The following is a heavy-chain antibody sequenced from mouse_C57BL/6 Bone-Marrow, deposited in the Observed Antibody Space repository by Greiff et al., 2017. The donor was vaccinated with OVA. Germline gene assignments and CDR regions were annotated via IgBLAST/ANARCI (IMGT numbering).Heavy chain of an antibody. D-gene: IGHD1-1*01. CDR3: ARGPLYYGYYFDY. CDR2: ISYDGSN. Sequence: EVQLQESGPGLVKPSQSLSLTCSVTGYSITSGYYWNWIRQFPGNKLEWMGYISYDGSNNYNPSLKNRISITRDTSKNQFFLKLNSVTTEDTATYYCARGPLYYGYYFDYWGQGTTLTVSS. CDR1: GYSITSGYY. J-gene: IGHJ2*01. V-gene: IGHV3-6*01.